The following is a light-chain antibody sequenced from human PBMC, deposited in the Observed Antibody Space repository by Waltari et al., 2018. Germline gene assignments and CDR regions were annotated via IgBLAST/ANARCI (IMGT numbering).Light chain of an antibody. J-gene: IGKJ1*01. CDR2: DTS. CDR3: QKYGSLPAT. Sequence: EIVLTQSPGTLSLSTGERATLSCRASQAVSRFLAWYQQKPCQAPRLLIYDTSTRATGIPDRFSGSGSGTDFSLTISRLEPEDFAVYYCQKYGSLPATFGQGTKVEIK. V-gene: IGKV3-20*01. CDR1: QAVSRF.